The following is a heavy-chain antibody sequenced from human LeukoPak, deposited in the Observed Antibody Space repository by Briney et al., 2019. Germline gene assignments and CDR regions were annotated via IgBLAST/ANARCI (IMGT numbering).Heavy chain of an antibody. J-gene: IGHJ3*02. CDR3: ARGPIYGAYTGGGGFDI. D-gene: IGHD4-17*01. CDR1: GYTFTTYY. CDR2: INPSGGGT. V-gene: IGHV1-46*01. Sequence: ASVKLSCKASGYTFTTYYMHWPRQAPGQGLEWMGIINPSGGGTSYVQNFHDRVTMTRDTSTSTVYMELSSLRSEDTAVYYCARGPIYGAYTGGGGFDIWGQGTMVTVSS.